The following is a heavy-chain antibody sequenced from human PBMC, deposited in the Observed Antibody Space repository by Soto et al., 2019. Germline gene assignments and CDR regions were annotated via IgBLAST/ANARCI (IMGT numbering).Heavy chain of an antibody. Sequence: EVQLVESGGGLIQPGGSLRLSCAASGFTFSRHWMHWVRQTPGKGLMWVSRIDNDGVGTSYADSVRGRFTMSRDNAKNTLYLQMDSLRDEDTAVYYCARLPKGSTVTSWGQGTLVTVSS. CDR3: ARLPKGSTVTS. CDR2: IDNDGVGT. J-gene: IGHJ4*02. CDR1: GFTFSRHW. D-gene: IGHD4-17*01. V-gene: IGHV3-74*01.